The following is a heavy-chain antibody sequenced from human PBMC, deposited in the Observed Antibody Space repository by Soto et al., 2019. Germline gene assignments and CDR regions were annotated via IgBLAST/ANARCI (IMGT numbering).Heavy chain of an antibody. CDR2: ISAYNGNT. CDR1: GYTFTSYG. D-gene: IGHD6-19*01. V-gene: IGHV1-18*01. Sequence: ASLKVSCKASGYTFTSYGISWVRQAPGQGLEWMGWISAYNGNTNYAQKLQGRVTMTTDTSTSTAYMELRSLRSDDTAVYYCAREDSSGWSSVYYYYMDVWGKGTTVTVSS. J-gene: IGHJ6*03. CDR3: AREDSSGWSSVYYYYMDV.